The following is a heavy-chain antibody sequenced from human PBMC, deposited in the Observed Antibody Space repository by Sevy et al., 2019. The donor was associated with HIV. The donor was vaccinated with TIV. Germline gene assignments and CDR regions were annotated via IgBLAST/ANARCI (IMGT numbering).Heavy chain of an antibody. CDR1: GFTFSGSA. V-gene: IGHV3-73*01. CDR2: IRSKANSYAT. Sequence: GGSLRLSCAASGFTFSGSAMHWVRQASGKGLEWVGRIRSKANSYATAYAASVKGRFTISRDDSKNTAYLQMNSLKTEDTAGYYCTRPGFYDSSGNAYYYYGMDVWGQGTTVTVSS. J-gene: IGHJ6*02. D-gene: IGHD3-22*01. CDR3: TRPGFYDSSGNAYYYYGMDV.